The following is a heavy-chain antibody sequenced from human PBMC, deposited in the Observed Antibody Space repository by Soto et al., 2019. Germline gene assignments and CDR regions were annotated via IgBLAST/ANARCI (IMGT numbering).Heavy chain of an antibody. Sequence: GESLKISCKGSGDSFSNYWIGWVRQMPGKGLEWMGIIYPGDSDTRYSPSFQGQVTISVDKSISTAYLQWSSLKASDTAMYYCARRGSGSSENWFYPCGQGTLVTVSS. CDR3: ARRGSGSSENWFYP. CDR1: GDSFSNYW. CDR2: IYPGDSDT. D-gene: IGHD6-19*01. J-gene: IGHJ5*02. V-gene: IGHV5-51*01.